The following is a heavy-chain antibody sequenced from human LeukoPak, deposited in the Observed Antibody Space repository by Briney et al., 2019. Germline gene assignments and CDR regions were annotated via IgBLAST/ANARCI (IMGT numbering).Heavy chain of an antibody. V-gene: IGHV1-69*04. D-gene: IGHD2-15*01. Sequence: ASVKVSCKASGGTFSSYAISWVRQAPGQGLEWMGRIIPNLGIANYAQKFQGRVTITAGKSTSTAYMELSSLRSEDTAVYYCARDHKRWFSRHGWFDPWGQGTLVTVSS. J-gene: IGHJ5*02. CDR3: ARDHKRWFSRHGWFDP. CDR2: IIPNLGIA. CDR1: GGTFSSYA.